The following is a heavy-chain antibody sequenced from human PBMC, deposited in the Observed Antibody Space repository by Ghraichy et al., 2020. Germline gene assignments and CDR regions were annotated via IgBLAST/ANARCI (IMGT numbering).Heavy chain of an antibody. CDR2: IWNDGSIR. D-gene: IGHD3-22*01. V-gene: IGHV3-33*01. Sequence: LSLTCAASGFTFSTYGMHWVRQAPGKGLEWVAVIWNDGSIRYYADSVRDRFTISRDNSKNTLYLQMDSLRAEDTAVYYCARDDDSFRNDFDFWGQGTLVTVSS. CDR3: ARDDDSFRNDFDF. CDR1: GFTFSTYG. J-gene: IGHJ4*02.